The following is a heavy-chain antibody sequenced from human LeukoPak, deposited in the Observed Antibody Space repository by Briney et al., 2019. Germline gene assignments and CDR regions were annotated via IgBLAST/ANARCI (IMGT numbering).Heavy chain of an antibody. CDR1: GFTFGDYA. Sequence: GRSLRLSCTASGFTFGDYAMSWFRQAPGEGLEWVGFIRSKAYGGTTEYAASVKGRFTISRDDSKSIAYLQMNSLKTEDTAVYYCTRSGYSPSPFDYWGQGTLVTVSS. CDR3: TRSGYSPSPFDY. J-gene: IGHJ4*02. CDR2: IRSKAYGGTT. D-gene: IGHD6-25*01. V-gene: IGHV3-49*03.